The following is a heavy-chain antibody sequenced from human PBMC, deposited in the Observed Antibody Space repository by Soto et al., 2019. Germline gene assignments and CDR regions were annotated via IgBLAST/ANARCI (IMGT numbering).Heavy chain of an antibody. CDR3: ARVPGYSSSWYDY. Sequence: SLRLSCAASGFTFSSYAMHWVRQAPGKGLEWVAVISYDGSNKYYADSVKGRFTISRDNSKNTLYLQMNSLRAEDTAVYYCARVPGYSSSWYDYWGQGTLVTVSS. D-gene: IGHD6-13*01. V-gene: IGHV3-30-3*01. CDR2: ISYDGSNK. CDR1: GFTFSSYA. J-gene: IGHJ4*02.